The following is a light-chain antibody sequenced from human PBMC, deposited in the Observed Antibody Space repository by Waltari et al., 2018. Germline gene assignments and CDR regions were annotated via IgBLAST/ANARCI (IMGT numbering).Light chain of an antibody. CDR2: DVS. V-gene: IGLV2-23*02. Sequence: QSALTQPASVSGSPGQSITLSCTGTRSDVGGYNSVPWYQQHPGTAPKLMIYDVSKRPSGVSNRFSGSKSGNTASLTISGLQAEDEADYYCCSYAGSSTSFRVFGTGTKVTVL. CDR1: RSDVGGYNS. CDR3: CSYAGSSTSFRV. J-gene: IGLJ1*01.